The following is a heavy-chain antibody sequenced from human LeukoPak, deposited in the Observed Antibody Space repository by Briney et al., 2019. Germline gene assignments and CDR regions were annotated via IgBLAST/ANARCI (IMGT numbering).Heavy chain of an antibody. CDR3: ARDSVRAPDAFDI. V-gene: IGHV3-21*01. CDR2: ISSSSSYI. J-gene: IGHJ3*02. D-gene: IGHD2-2*01. Sequence: GSLRLSCAASGFTFSSYSMNWVRQAPGKGLEWVSSISSSSSYIYYADSVKGRFTISRDNAKNSLYLQMNSLRAEDTAVYYCARDSVRAPDAFDIWGQGTMVTVSS. CDR1: GFTFSSYS.